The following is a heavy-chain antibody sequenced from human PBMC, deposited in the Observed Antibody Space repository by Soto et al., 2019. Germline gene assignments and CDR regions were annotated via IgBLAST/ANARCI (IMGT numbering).Heavy chain of an antibody. V-gene: IGHV1-8*01. J-gene: IGHJ5*02. CDR3: AREHYGNSAWFDP. CDR1: GYTFPSYD. D-gene: IGHD3-10*01. Sequence: QVQLVQSGAEVKKPGASVKVSCNASGYTFPSYDINWVRQATGQGLEWMGWMNHNSGNTGYAQKFQGSVTMTRNTSISTAYMELSSLRSEDTAVYYCAREHYGNSAWFDPWGQGTLVTVSS. CDR2: MNHNSGNT.